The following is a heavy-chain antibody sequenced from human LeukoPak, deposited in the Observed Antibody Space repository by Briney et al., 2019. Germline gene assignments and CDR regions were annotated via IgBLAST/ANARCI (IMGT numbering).Heavy chain of an antibody. J-gene: IGHJ3*02. V-gene: IGHV3-23*01. CDR1: GFTFSSYA. CDR3: AKVADPSVYGSAWPDAFDI. D-gene: IGHD3-10*01. Sequence: GGSLRLSCAASGFTFSSYAMSWVRQAPGKGLEWVSAITGSGAGTYYADSVRGRFTISRDNSKNTLYLQMNSLRAEDTAVYYCAKVADPSVYGSAWPDAFDIWGQGTMVTVSS. CDR2: ITGSGAGT.